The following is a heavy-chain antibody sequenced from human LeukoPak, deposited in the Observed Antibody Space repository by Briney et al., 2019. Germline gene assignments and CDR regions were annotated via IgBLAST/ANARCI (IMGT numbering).Heavy chain of an antibody. D-gene: IGHD6-6*01. CDR1: GGSFSGYY. V-gene: IGHV4-59*01. J-gene: IGHJ5*02. CDR2: IYYSGST. CDR3: ARGISGYSSSYNWFDP. Sequence: PSETLSLTCAVYGGSFSGYYWSWIRQPPGKGLEWIGYIYYSGSTNYNPSLKSRVTISVDTSKNQFSLKLSSVTAADTAVYYCARGISGYSSSYNWFDPWGQGTPVTVSS.